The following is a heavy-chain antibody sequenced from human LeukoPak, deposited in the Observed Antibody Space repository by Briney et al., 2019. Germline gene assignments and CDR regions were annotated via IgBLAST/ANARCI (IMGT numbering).Heavy chain of an antibody. V-gene: IGHV3-30-3*01. CDR2: IANKGTNK. Sequence: GGSLRLSCVASGFTFSNHAMHWVRQTPGKGPECVAFIANKGTNKYDADSVKGRFTTSRDNSKNRLYLQMKSLTPEDTAVYYCARDRDFWGYGGMDVWGQGTTVTVSS. J-gene: IGHJ6*02. CDR1: GFTFSNHA. D-gene: IGHD3-3*01. CDR3: ARDRDFWGYGGMDV.